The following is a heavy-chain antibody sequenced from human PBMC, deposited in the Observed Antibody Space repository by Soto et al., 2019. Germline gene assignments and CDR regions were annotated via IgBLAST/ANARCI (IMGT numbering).Heavy chain of an antibody. Sequence: AGGSLRLSCAASGFTFSSYAMSWVRQAPGKGLEWVSAISGSGGSTYYADSVKGRFTISRDNSKNTLYPQMNSLRAEDTAVYYCAKDPRTYYYDSSGYLDYWGQGTLVTVSS. D-gene: IGHD3-22*01. CDR1: GFTFSSYA. CDR3: AKDPRTYYYDSSGYLDY. CDR2: ISGSGGST. J-gene: IGHJ4*02. V-gene: IGHV3-23*01.